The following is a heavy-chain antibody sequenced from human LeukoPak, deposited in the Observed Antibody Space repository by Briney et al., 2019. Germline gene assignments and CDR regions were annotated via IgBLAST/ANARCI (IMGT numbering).Heavy chain of an antibody. CDR3: AKGTGDMGYYFDY. D-gene: IGHD7-27*01. V-gene: IGHV3-23*01. CDR2: IRVTDNT. J-gene: IGHJ4*02. Sequence: GGSLRLSCAASGFTLSNYAMNWVRQAPGKGLEWVPGIRVTDNTYYVDSVKGRFTISRDNSENTLYLQMSGPRAEDTAVYYCAKGTGDMGYYFDYWGQGTLATVSS. CDR1: GFTLSNYA.